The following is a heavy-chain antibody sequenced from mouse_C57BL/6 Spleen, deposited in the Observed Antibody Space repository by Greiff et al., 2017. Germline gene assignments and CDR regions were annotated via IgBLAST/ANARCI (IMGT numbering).Heavy chain of an antibody. CDR3: ARSFTTAYAMDY. V-gene: IGHV1-42*01. CDR1: GYSFTGYY. Sequence: VQLKQSGPELVKPGASVKISCKASGYSFTGYYMNWVKQSPEKSLEWIGEINPSTGGTTYNQKFKAKATLTVDKSSSTAYMQLKSLTSEDSAVYYCARSFTTAYAMDYWGQGTSVTVSS. D-gene: IGHD1-2*01. J-gene: IGHJ4*01. CDR2: INPSTGGT.